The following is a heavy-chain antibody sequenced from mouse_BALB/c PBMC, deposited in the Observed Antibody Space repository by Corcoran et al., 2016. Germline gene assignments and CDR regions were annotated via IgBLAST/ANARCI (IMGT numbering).Heavy chain of an antibody. V-gene: IGHV3-6*02. CDR3: ATLLRPFDY. Sequence: DVQLQESGPGLVKPSQSLSLTCSVTGYSITSGYYCNWIRQFPGNKLEWMGYISYDGSNNYNPSLKNRISITRDTSMNQFFLKLNSVTTEDTATYYCATLLRPFDYWGQGTTLTVSS. D-gene: IGHD1-2*01. CDR1: GYSITSGYY. J-gene: IGHJ2*01. CDR2: ISYDGSN.